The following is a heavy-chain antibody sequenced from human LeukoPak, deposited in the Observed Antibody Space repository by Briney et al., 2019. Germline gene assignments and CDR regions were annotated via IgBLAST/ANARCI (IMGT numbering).Heavy chain of an antibody. J-gene: IGHJ4*02. CDR3: ARVGCSGGSCYPH. D-gene: IGHD2-15*01. CDR2: ISYDGSNK. CDR1: GFTFSSYA. V-gene: IGHV3-30-3*01. Sequence: GGSLRLSCAASGFTFSSYAMHWVRQAPGKGVEGVAVISYDGSNKYYADSVKGRFTISRDNSKNTLYLQMNSLRAEDTAVYYCARVGCSGGSCYPHWGQGTLVTVSS.